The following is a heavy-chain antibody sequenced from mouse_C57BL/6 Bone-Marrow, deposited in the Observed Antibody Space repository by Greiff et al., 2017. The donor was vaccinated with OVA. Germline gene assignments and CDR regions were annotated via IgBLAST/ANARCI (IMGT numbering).Heavy chain of an antibody. Sequence: EVKLMESGGGLVKPGGSLKLSCAASGFTFSDYGMHWVRQAPEKGLEWVAYISSGCSTIYYADTVQGRFTISRANAKNTLFLQMTSLRSEDTAMYYCARRENYDGYYGWYFDVWGTGTTVTVSS. CDR1: GFTFSDYG. J-gene: IGHJ1*03. CDR3: ARRENYDGYYGWYFDV. CDR2: ISSGCSTI. V-gene: IGHV5-17*01. D-gene: IGHD2-3*01.